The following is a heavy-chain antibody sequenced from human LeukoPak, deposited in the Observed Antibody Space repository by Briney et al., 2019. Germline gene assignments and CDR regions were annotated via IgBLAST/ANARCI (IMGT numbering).Heavy chain of an antibody. CDR1: GFTFSNAW. CDR3: ARPQWLGLMDV. V-gene: IGHV3-21*01. CDR2: ISSSSSYI. J-gene: IGHJ6*02. Sequence: GGSLRLSCAASGFTFSNAWMNWVRQAPGKGLEWVSSISSSSSYIYYADSVKGRFTISRDNAKNSLYLQMNSLRAEDTAVYYCARPQWLGLMDVWGQGTTVTVSS. D-gene: IGHD6-19*01.